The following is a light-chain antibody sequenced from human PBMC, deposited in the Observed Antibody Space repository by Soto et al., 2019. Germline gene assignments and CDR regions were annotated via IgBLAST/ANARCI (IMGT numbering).Light chain of an antibody. CDR3: ASYAGRGVGV. CDR2: EVT. V-gene: IGLV2-23*02. Sequence: QSALTQPASVSGSPGQSITISCTGTSSDVGNYDLVSLYQQHPGEAPKLLIYEVTERPSGVSIRFSGSKSHYTASLTISGLQAEDEADYYCASYAGRGVGVFGGGTKLTVL. J-gene: IGLJ2*01. CDR1: SSDVGNYDL.